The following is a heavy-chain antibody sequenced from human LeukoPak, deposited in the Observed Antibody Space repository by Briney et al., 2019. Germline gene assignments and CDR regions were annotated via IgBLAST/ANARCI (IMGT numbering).Heavy chain of an antibody. J-gene: IGHJ4*02. D-gene: IGHD5-18*01. CDR3: ATGYEAAD. CDR2: ISSSGNTI. V-gene: IGHV3-48*03. Sequence: GGSLRLSCAASRFTFSNYGMHWVRQAPGKGLEWLSYISSSGNTIYYADSVKGRFTISRDNSKNSLYLQMNSLRAEDTAVYYCATGYEAADWGQGTLVTVSS. CDR1: RFTFSNYG.